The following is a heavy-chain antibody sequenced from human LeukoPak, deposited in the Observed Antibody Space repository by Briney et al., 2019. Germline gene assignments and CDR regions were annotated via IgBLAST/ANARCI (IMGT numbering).Heavy chain of an antibody. CDR2: IIPILGIA. CDR1: GGTFSSYV. Sequence: SVKVSCKASGGTFSSYVISWVRQAPGQGLEWRGRIIPILGIANYAQKFQGRVTITADKSTSTAYMELSSPRSEDTAVYYCASPPADYYDSRDYFDYWGQGTLVTVSS. CDR3: ASPPADYYDSRDYFDY. D-gene: IGHD3-22*01. J-gene: IGHJ4*02. V-gene: IGHV1-69*04.